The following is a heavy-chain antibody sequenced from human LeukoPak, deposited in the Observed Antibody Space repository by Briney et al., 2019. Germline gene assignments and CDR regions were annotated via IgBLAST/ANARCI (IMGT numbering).Heavy chain of an antibody. J-gene: IGHJ4*02. CDR3: ARETTDPHSVFRLFFDY. CDR2: IYSSGST. D-gene: IGHD1-1*01. Sequence: SETLTLTCTVSGGSISDYYWTWIRQPAGKGLEWIGRIYSSGSTNYNPSLMSRVTMSVDTSNNQFSLRLSSVTAADTAVYYCARETTDPHSVFRLFFDYWGQGILVTVS. CDR1: GGSISDYY. V-gene: IGHV4-4*07.